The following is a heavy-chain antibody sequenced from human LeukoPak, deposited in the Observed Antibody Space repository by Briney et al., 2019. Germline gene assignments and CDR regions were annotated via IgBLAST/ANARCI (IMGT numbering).Heavy chain of an antibody. J-gene: IGHJ2*01. D-gene: IGHD3-9*01. V-gene: IGHV4-30-4*08. CDR2: IYYSGST. CDR1: GGSISSGDYY. CDR3: ARGISDFLTGPDVGWYFDI. Sequence: KPSQTLSLTCTVSGGSISSGDYYWSWIRLPPGKGLEWIGYIYYSGSTYYNPSLKSRVTISVDTSKNQFSLRLRSVTATDTAVYYCARGISDFLTGPDVGWYFDIWGRGTLVTVSS.